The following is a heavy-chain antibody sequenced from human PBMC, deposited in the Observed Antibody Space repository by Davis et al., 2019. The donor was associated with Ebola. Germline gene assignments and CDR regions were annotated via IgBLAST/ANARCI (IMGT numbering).Heavy chain of an antibody. Sequence: GGSLRLSCVASGFPFTKYGIHWVRQAPGKGLEWVAVISKDGSNKYYVDSVKGRFTISRDNSKNTPYLQMNSLKDEDTATYYCAKDGYSSSYYSDYWGQGTMVTVSS. J-gene: IGHJ4*02. V-gene: IGHV3-30*18. D-gene: IGHD5-18*01. CDR3: AKDGYSSSYYSDY. CDR2: ISKDGSNK. CDR1: GFPFTKYG.